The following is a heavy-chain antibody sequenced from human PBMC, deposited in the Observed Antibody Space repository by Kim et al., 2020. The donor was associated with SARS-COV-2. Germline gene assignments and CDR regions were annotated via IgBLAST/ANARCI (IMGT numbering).Heavy chain of an antibody. J-gene: IGHJ4*02. V-gene: IGHV5-51*01. CDR1: GYSFTSYW. Sequence: GESLKISCKGSGYSFTSYWIGWVRQMPGKGLEWIGIIYPGDSDTRYSPSFQGQVTISADKSISTAYLQWSSLKASDTAMYYCATRIAVAGTLPDYWGQGTLVTVSS. D-gene: IGHD6-19*01. CDR2: IYPGDSDT. CDR3: ATRIAVAGTLPDY.